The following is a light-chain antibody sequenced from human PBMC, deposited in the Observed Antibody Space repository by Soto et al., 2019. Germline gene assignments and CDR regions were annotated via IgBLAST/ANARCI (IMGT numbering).Light chain of an antibody. CDR3: QQSYSTPRT. CDR1: QSISSY. V-gene: IGKV1-39*01. J-gene: IGKJ1*01. CDR2: AAS. Sequence: DIQMTQSPSSLSASVGDRVTITCRASQSISSYLNWYQQKPGKAPKLLIYAASSLQSGVPSRFSDSGSETDLTLTISSLQPEDFATYYCQQSYSTPRTFGQGTKVEIQ.